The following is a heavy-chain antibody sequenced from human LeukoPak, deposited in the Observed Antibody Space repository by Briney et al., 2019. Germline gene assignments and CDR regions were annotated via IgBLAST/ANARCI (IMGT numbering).Heavy chain of an antibody. CDR3: ARSNGDGDAFDI. V-gene: IGHV3-30*04. CDR1: GFTFSTYA. J-gene: IGHJ3*02. D-gene: IGHD4-17*01. Sequence: GGPLRLSCAASGFTFSTYAMHWVRRAPVKGLEWLAVISHDGRNNYYADSVKGRFTISRDNSKNTLYLQMNSLRAEDTAVYYCARSNGDGDAFDIRREGTMVTVSS. CDR2: ISHDGRNN.